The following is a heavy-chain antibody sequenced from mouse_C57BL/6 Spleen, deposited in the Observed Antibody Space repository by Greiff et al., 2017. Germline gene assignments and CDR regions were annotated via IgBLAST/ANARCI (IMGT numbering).Heavy chain of an antibody. CDR3: ARGPSYSNYDDDAMDY. J-gene: IGHJ4*01. V-gene: IGHV1-20*01. CDR2: INPYNGDT. D-gene: IGHD2-5*01. Sequence: VHVKQSGPELVKPGDSVKISCKASGYSFTGYFMNWVMQSHGKSLEWIGRINPYNGDTFYNQKFKGKATLTVDKSSSTAHMELRSLTSEDSAVYYCARGPSYSNYDDDAMDYWGQGTSVTVSS. CDR1: GYSFTGYF.